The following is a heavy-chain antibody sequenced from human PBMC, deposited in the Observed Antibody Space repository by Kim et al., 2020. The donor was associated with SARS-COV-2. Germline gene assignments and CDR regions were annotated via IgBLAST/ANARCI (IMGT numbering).Heavy chain of an antibody. CDR2: IDPSDSYT. V-gene: IGHV5-10-1*01. Sequence: GESLKISCKGSGYSFTSYWISWVRQMPGKGLEWMGRIDPSDSYTNYSPSFQGHVTISADKSISTAYLQWSSLKASDTAMYYCASLGSCSCGSCYEDYYYGMDVWGQGTTVTVSS. J-gene: IGHJ6*02. CDR1: GYSFTSYW. CDR3: ASLGSCSCGSCYEDYYYGMDV. D-gene: IGHD2-15*01.